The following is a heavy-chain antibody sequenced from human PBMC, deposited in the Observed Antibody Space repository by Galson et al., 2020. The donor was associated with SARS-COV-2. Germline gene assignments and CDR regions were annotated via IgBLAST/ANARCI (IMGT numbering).Heavy chain of an antibody. CDR3: ARVIMGGKGVDTVVEDY. V-gene: IGHV1-18*01. CDR1: GYTFTSYG. D-gene: IGHD5-18*01. J-gene: IGHJ4*02. Sequence: ASVKVSCKASGYTFTSYGISWVRQAPGQGLEWMGWISAYNGNTNYAQKLQGRVTMTTDTSTSTAYMELRSLRSDDTAVYYCARVIMGGKGVDTVVEDYWGQGTLVTVSS. CDR2: ISAYNGNT.